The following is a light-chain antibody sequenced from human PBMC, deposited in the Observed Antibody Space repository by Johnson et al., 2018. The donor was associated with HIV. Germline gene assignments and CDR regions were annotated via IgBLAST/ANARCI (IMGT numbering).Light chain of an antibody. CDR3: GTWDSSMSAHYI. V-gene: IGLV1-51*01. CDR2: ENN. J-gene: IGLJ1*01. Sequence: QSVLTQPPSVSAAPGQKVTISCSGSSSNIGNNYVSWYQQLPGTAPKLLIYENNKRPSGVPDRFSDSKSGTSATLGITGLQTGDEVDYYCGTWDSSMSAHYIFGTGTKGTVL. CDR1: SSNIGNNY.